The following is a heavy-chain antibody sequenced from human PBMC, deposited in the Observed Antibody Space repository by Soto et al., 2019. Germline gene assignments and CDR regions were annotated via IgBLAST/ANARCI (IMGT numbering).Heavy chain of an antibody. J-gene: IGHJ6*02. CDR2: ISYDGSNK. CDR1: GFTFSSYG. Sequence: GGSLRLSCAASGFTFSSYGMHWVRQAPGKGLEWVAVISYDGSNKYYADSVKGRFTISRDNSKNTLYLQMNSLRAEDTAVYYCAKCVHRIAAAGRSLYYYYGMDVWGQGTTVTVSS. CDR3: AKCVHRIAAAGRSLYYYYGMDV. D-gene: IGHD6-13*01. V-gene: IGHV3-30*18.